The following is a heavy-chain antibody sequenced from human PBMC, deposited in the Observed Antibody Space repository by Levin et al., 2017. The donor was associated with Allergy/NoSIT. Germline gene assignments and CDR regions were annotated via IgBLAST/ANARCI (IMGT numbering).Heavy chain of an antibody. Sequence: ASVKVSCKASGYTFTSYGISWVRQAPGQGLEWMGWISAYNGNTNYAQKLQGRVTMTTDTSTSTAYMELRSLRSDDTAVYYCARDGHSSSWYGYYYDGMDVWGQGTTVTVSS. CDR2: ISAYNGNT. D-gene: IGHD6-13*01. J-gene: IGHJ6*02. V-gene: IGHV1-18*01. CDR1: GYTFTSYG. CDR3: ARDGHSSSWYGYYYDGMDV.